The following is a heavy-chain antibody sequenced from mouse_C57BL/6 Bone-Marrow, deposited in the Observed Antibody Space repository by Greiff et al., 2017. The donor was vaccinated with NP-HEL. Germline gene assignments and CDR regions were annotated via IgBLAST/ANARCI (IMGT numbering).Heavy chain of an antibody. J-gene: IGHJ3*01. V-gene: IGHV14-3*01. CDR2: IDPANGNT. Sequence: EVQLQESVAELVRPGASVKLSCTASGFNIKNTYMHWVKQRPEQGLEWIGRIDPANGNTKYAPKFQGKATITADTSSNTAYLQLSSLTSEDTAIYYCALYYYGSSYGGFAYWGQGTLVTVSA. CDR1: GFNIKNTY. CDR3: ALYYYGSSYGGFAY. D-gene: IGHD1-1*01.